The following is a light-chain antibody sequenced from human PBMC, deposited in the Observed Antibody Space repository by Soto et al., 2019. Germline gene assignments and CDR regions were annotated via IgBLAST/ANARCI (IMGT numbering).Light chain of an antibody. CDR2: EVS. CDR1: SSDVGGYNY. Sequence: LTQPGSVCGCPGQAITSSCTGTSSDVGGYNYVSWYQQHPGKAPKLMIYEVSNRPSGVSNRFSGSKSGNTASLTISGLQAEDEADYYCSSYTSSSTYVFGTGTKVTAL. J-gene: IGLJ1*01. V-gene: IGLV2-14*01. CDR3: SSYTSSSTYV.